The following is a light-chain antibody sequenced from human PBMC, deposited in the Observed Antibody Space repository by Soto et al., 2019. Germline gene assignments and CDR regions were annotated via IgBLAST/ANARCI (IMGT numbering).Light chain of an antibody. CDR2: GAS. Sequence: NQITQSRSSLYACVGDRVTITCRASQGIRNDLGWYQQKPGKAPKLLIYGASSLESGVPARFSGSGSGTEFTLTISSLQSEDFGLYYCHQYNNFWTFGQGTKVDI. J-gene: IGKJ1*01. V-gene: IGKV1-17*01. CDR3: HQYNNFWT. CDR1: QGIRND.